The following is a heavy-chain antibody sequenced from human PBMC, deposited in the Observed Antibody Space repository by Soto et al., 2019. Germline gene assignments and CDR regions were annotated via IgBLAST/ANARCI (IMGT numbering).Heavy chain of an antibody. V-gene: IGHV1-2*04. Sequence: ASVKVSCKASGYTFTCYYMHWVRQAPGQGLEWMGWINPNSGGTNYAQKFQGWVTMTRDTSISTAYMELSRLRSDDTAVYYCARGSIVVVPFQNYGMDVWGQGTTVTVS. CDR2: INPNSGGT. CDR3: ARGSIVVVPFQNYGMDV. D-gene: IGHD2-15*01. CDR1: GYTFTCYY. J-gene: IGHJ6*02.